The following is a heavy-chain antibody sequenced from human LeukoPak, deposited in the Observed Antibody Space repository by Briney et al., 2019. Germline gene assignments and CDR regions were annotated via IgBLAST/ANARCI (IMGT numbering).Heavy chain of an antibody. CDR3: ARSGYSDYDPYDY. J-gene: IGHJ4*02. CDR2: IYYSGST. Sequence: SETLSLTCTVSGGSISSYYWSWIRQPPGKGLEWIGYIYYSGSTNYNPSLKSRVTISVDTSKNQFSLKLSSVTAADTAVYYCARSGYSDYDPYDYWGQGTLVTVSS. V-gene: IGHV4-59*01. D-gene: IGHD5-12*01. CDR1: GGSISSYY.